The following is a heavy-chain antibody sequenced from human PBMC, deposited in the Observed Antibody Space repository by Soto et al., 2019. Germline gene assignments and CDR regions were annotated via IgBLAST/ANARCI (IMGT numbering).Heavy chain of an antibody. CDR3: AHYCTDYYASGSYIHY. Sequence: SGPTLVNPTQTLTLTCTFSGFSLSTSGVGVGWIRQPPGKALEWLALIYWDDDKRYSPSLKSRLTITKDTSKNQVVLTMTHMDPVDTATYYCAHYCTDYYASGSYIHYWGQATLVTVPQ. D-gene: IGHD3-10*01. CDR1: GFSLSTSGVG. CDR2: IYWDDDK. J-gene: IGHJ4*02. V-gene: IGHV2-5*02.